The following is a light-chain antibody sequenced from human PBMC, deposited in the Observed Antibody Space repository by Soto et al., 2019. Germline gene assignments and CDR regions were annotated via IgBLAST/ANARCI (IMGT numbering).Light chain of an antibody. J-gene: IGLJ1*01. CDR3: RLYTTSHPRPIG. CDR1: SSDVGGYNY. Sequence: QSVLTQPASVSGSPGQSITISCTGTSSDVGGYNYVSWYQHHPGKAPKLMIFDVSNRPSGVSNRFSGSKSGNTASLTISGPPPEGGGYYFRRLYTTSHPRPIGFGTGTKVTVL. CDR2: DVS. V-gene: IGLV2-14*03.